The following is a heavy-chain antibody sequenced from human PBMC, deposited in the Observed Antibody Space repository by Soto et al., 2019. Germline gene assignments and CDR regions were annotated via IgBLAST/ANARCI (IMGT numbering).Heavy chain of an antibody. J-gene: IGHJ4*02. Sequence: GGSLRLSCAASGFTVSSNYMSWVRQAPGKGLEWVSVIHSDGSTYYADSVKGRFTISRDNSNNTLYLQLSSLRPEDTAVYYCARTTTVAGTPEFDYWGQGTLVTVSS. CDR3: ARTTTVAGTPEFDY. CDR2: IHSDGST. CDR1: GFTVSSNY. V-gene: IGHV3-66*01. D-gene: IGHD6-19*01.